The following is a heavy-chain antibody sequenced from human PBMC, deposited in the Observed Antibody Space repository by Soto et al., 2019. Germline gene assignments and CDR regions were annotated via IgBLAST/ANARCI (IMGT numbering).Heavy chain of an antibody. V-gene: IGHV3-23*01. CDR3: AKDWGYSNGQSDY. Sequence: GGSLRLSCAASGFTFSSYAMSWVRQAQGKGLEWVSAISGSGGSTYYADSVKGRFTISRDNSKNTLYLQMNSLRAEDTAVYYCAKDWGYSNGQSDYWGQGTLVTVSS. D-gene: IGHD5-18*01. J-gene: IGHJ4*02. CDR1: GFTFSSYA. CDR2: ISGSGGST.